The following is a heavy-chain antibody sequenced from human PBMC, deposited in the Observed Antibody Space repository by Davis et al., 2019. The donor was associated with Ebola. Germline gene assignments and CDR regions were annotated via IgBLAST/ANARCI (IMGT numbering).Heavy chain of an antibody. Sequence: SETLSLTCTVSGGSISSGGYYWSWIRQPPGKGLEWIGYIYYSGSTYYNPSLKSRVTISVDTSKNQFSLKLSSVTAADTAVYYCARGGDSGVYVWGSYRSRPQYFDYWGQGTLVTVSS. CDR1: GGSISSGGYY. D-gene: IGHD3-16*02. CDR3: ARGGDSGVYVWGSYRSRPQYFDY. V-gene: IGHV4-30-4*08. CDR2: IYYSGST. J-gene: IGHJ4*02.